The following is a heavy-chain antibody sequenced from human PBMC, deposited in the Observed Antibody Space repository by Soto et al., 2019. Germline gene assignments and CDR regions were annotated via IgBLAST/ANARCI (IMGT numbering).Heavy chain of an antibody. CDR3: ARLRLTGYFDY. Sequence: GASVKVSCKASGYTFTSYAMHWVRQAPGQRLEWMGWINAGNGNTNYADSVKGRFTISRDNAMNSLYLQMNSLRAEDTAVYYCARLRLTGYFDYWGQGTLVTVS. J-gene: IGHJ4*02. CDR1: GYTFTSYA. V-gene: IGHV1-3*01. CDR2: INAGNGNT.